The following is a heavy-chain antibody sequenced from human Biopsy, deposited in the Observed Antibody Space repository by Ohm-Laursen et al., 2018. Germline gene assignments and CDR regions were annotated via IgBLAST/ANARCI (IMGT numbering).Heavy chain of an antibody. CDR2: FAPENGNT. V-gene: IGHV1-24*01. J-gene: IGHJ3*02. Sequence: SVKVSCNVSGYAVTEFSMHWVRQAPGKGLEWMGGFAPENGNTIYAQNLQGRVTMTTDTSTSTAYMELRSLRSDDTAVYYCARGGTLVVVPTAVLHSFDIWGQGTMVTVSS. CDR3: ARGGTLVVVPTAVLHSFDI. D-gene: IGHD2-2*01. CDR1: GYAVTEFS.